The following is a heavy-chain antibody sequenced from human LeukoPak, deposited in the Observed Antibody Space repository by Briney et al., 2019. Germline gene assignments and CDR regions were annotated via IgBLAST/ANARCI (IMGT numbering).Heavy chain of an antibody. J-gene: IGHJ4*02. Sequence: GGSLRLSCEASGFTFIGHWMTWVRQAPGKGLEWVANINQDGSAKFYVDSVKGRFTISRDNAKDSLYLQMNSLRAEDTALYYFARDSGNFWGQGTLVTVSS. CDR3: ARDSGNF. CDR1: GFTFIGHW. CDR2: INQDGSAK. V-gene: IGHV3-7*01.